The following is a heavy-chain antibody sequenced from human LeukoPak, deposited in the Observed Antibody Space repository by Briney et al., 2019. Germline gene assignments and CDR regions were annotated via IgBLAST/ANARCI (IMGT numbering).Heavy chain of an antibody. Sequence: SVKVSXKASGGTFSSYAISWVRQAPGQGLEWMGGIIPIFGTANYAQKFQGRVTITTDESTSTAYMELSSLRSEDTAVYYCARNTYYYGSGSYYPIGYWGQGTLVTVSS. J-gene: IGHJ4*02. V-gene: IGHV1-69*05. D-gene: IGHD3-10*01. CDR2: IIPIFGTA. CDR3: ARNTYYYGSGSYYPIGY. CDR1: GGTFSSYA.